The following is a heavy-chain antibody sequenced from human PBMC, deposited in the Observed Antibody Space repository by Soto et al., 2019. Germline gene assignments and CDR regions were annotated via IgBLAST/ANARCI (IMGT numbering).Heavy chain of an antibody. CDR2: IWYDGSNK. V-gene: IGHV3-33*01. J-gene: IGHJ3*02. D-gene: IGHD4-17*01. CDR3: AREGDYSAFDI. CDR1: GFTFSSYG. Sequence: QVQLVESGGGVVQPGRSLRLSCAASGFTFSSYGMHWVRQAPGKGLEWVAVIWYDGSNKYYADSVKGRFTISRDNSKNTLYLQMNSLRAEDTAVYYCAREGDYSAFDIWGQGTMVTVSS.